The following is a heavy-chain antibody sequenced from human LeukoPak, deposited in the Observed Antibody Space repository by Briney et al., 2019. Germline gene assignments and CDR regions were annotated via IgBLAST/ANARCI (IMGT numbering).Heavy chain of an antibody. CDR2: IYHSGST. CDR1: VYFISSAYY. D-gene: IGHD3-3*01. V-gene: IGHV4-38-2*01. Sequence: PSETLSLTCAVSVYFISSAYYWGWIRQPPGKGLEWIASIYHSGSTYYNPSLTRRVTISVDTSKNQFALKLSSVTAADTAVYYCINYDFWSGYFLWGQGALVTVCS. CDR3: INYDFWSGYFL. J-gene: IGHJ4*02.